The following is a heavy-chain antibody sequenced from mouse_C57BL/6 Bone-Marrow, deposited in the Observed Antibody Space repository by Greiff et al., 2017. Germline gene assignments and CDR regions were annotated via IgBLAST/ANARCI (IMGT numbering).Heavy chain of an antibody. D-gene: IGHD1-1*01. CDR3: AIRIRCYYAMDY. CDR2: IHPSDSDT. V-gene: IGHV1-74*01. J-gene: IGHJ4*01. CDR1: GYTFTSYW. Sequence: VQLQQPGAELVKPGASVKVSCKASGYTFTSYWMHWVKQRPGQGLEWIGRIHPSDSDTNYNQKFKGKATLTVAKSSSTAYMQLSSLTSEDSAVYYCAIRIRCYYAMDYWGQGTSVTVSS.